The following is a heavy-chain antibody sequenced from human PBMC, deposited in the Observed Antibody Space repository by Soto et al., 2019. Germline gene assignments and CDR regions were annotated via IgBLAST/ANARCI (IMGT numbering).Heavy chain of an antibody. V-gene: IGHV4-4*02. Sequence: SETLSLTCAVSGGSISSSNWWSWVRQPPGKGLEWIGEIYHSGSTNYNPSLKSRVTISVDKSKNQFSLKLSSVTAADPAVYYCARDRLDWIYGRGFDYCGQGTLVPVSS. D-gene: IGHD4-17*01. CDR1: GGSISSSNW. CDR2: IYHSGST. CDR3: ARDRLDWIYGRGFDY. J-gene: IGHJ4*02.